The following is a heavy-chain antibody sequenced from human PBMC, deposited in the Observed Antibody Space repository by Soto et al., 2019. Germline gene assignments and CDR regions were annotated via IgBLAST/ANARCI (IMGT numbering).Heavy chain of an antibody. V-gene: IGHV3-48*01. CDR2: ISSSSSTI. D-gene: IGHD3-22*01. Sequence: GGSLRLSCAASGFTFSSYSMNWVRQAPGRGLEWVSYISSSSSTIYYADSVKGRFTISRDNAKNTLYLQMNSLRAEDTAVYYCARAGYYYDSSGYFTGKAYDYWGQGTLVTVSS. CDR1: GFTFSSYS. J-gene: IGHJ4*02. CDR3: ARAGYYYDSSGYFTGKAYDY.